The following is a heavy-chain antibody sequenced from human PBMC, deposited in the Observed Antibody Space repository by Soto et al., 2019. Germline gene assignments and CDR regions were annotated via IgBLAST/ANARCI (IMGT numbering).Heavy chain of an antibody. Sequence: EVQLLESGGGLVQPGGSLRLSFAASGFTFSSYAMSWVRQAPGKGLEWVSAISGSGGSTYYADSVKGRFTISRDNSKNTRYLQMNSLRAEDTAVYYCAKYLQESSSWYFPHCFDPWGQGTLVTVSS. CDR3: AKYLQESSSWYFPHCFDP. V-gene: IGHV3-23*01. CDR1: GFTFSSYA. CDR2: ISGSGGST. D-gene: IGHD6-13*01. J-gene: IGHJ5*02.